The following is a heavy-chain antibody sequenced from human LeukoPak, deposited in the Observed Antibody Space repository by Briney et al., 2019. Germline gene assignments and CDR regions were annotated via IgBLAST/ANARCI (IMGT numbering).Heavy chain of an antibody. CDR3: AREPIVGATRYWFDP. V-gene: IGHV1-8*01. CDR1: GYTFTSYD. Sequence: GASVKVSCKASGYTFTSYDINWVRQATGQGLEWMGWMNPNSGNTAYAQKFQGRVTMTRNTSISTAYMELSNLGSEDTAVYYCAREPIVGATRYWFDPWGQGTLVTVSS. J-gene: IGHJ5*02. D-gene: IGHD1-26*01. CDR2: MNPNSGNT.